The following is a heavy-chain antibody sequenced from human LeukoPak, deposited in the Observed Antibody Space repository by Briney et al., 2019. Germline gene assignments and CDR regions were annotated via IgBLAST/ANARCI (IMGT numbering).Heavy chain of an antibody. CDR1: GGSISSGSYY. CDR2: IYTSGST. J-gene: IGHJ4*02. Sequence: SETLSLTCTVSGGSISSGSYYWSWIRQPAGKGLEWIGPIYTSGSTNYNPSLKSRVTISVDTSKYQFSLKLTSVTAADTAVYYCARGPSPFDYWGQGTLVTVSS. V-gene: IGHV4-61*02. CDR3: ARGPSPFDY.